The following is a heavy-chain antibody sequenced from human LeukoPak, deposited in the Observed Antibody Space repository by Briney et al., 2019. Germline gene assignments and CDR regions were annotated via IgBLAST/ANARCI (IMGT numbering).Heavy chain of an antibody. D-gene: IGHD5-24*01. Sequence: ASVKVSCKASGYTFTGYYMHWVRQAPGQGLEWMGWINPSSGDTNYAQKLQGRVTMTTDTSTNTAYMELRSLRSDDTAVYYCARGLQENLAWLKAFSAFDIWGQGTMVTVSS. J-gene: IGHJ3*02. CDR2: INPSSGDT. CDR3: ARGLQENLAWLKAFSAFDI. V-gene: IGHV1-2*02. CDR1: GYTFTGYY.